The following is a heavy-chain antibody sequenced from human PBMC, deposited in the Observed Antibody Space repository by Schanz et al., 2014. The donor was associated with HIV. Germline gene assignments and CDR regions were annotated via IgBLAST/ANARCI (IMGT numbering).Heavy chain of an antibody. CDR3: ARGTYYGSGSYTLDY. CDR1: GYTFSNYA. D-gene: IGHD3-10*01. J-gene: IGHJ4*02. CDR2: VSAYNGNI. V-gene: IGHV1-18*01. Sequence: QVQLVQSGAEVKKPGSSVKVSCKTSGYTFSNYAIGWVRQAPGQGLEWMAWVSAYNGNIKYAQKIQDRVSMTTDTSTSTAYMELRSLRSDDTAVYYCARGTYYGSGSYTLDYWGQGALVIVSS.